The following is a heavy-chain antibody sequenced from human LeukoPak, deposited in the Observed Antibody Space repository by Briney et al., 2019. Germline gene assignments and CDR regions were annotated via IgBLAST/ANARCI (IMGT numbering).Heavy chain of an antibody. CDR3: AKEPVAAAGPFDY. CDR2: ISGSGGSI. J-gene: IGHJ4*02. V-gene: IGHV3-23*01. CDR1: GFTFSSYA. D-gene: IGHD6-13*01. Sequence: GGSLRLSCAASGFTFSSYAMSWVRQAPGKGLEWVSSISGSGGSIYYADSVKGRFTISRDNSKSTLYLQMNSLRAEDTAIYYCAKEPVAAAGPFDYWGQGTLVTVSS.